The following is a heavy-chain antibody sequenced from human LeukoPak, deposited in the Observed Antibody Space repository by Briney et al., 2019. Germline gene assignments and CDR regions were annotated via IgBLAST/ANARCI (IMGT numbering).Heavy chain of an antibody. D-gene: IGHD5-24*01. CDR3: ARGSIDGYNLIDAFDI. CDR1: GFTVSSNY. CDR2: IYSGGKT. J-gene: IGHJ3*02. V-gene: IGHV3-53*01. Sequence: PGGSLRLSCAASGFTVSSNYMSWVRQAPGKGLEWVSFIYSGGKTHSSDSVKGRFTTSRDNAKKSLYMQMNSLRAEDTAVYYCARGSIDGYNLIDAFDIWGQGTLVTVSS.